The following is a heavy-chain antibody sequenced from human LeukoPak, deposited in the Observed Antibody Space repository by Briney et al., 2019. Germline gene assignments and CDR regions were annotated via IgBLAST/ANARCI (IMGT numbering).Heavy chain of an antibody. J-gene: IGHJ4*02. CDR1: GFTFSSYA. D-gene: IGHD3-22*01. CDR3: AKGHYYDSSGSSAGRPNFDY. CDR2: ISGSGGST. V-gene: IGHV3-23*01. Sequence: GGSLRLSCAASGFTFSSYAMSWVRQAPGKGLEWVSAISGSGGSTYYEDSVKGRFTISRDNSKNTLYLQMNSLRAEDTDVYYCAKGHYYDSSGSSAGRPNFDYWGQGTLVTVSS.